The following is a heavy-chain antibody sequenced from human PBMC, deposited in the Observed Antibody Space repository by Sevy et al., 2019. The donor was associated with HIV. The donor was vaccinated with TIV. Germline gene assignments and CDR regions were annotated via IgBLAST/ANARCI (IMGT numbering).Heavy chain of an antibody. CDR3: AKAAFYGDYLFDY. Sequence: GGSLRLSCAASGFTFSSYGMHWVRQAPGKGLEWVAFIRYDGCNKYYADSVKGRFTISRDNSKNTLYLQMNSLRAEDMAVYYCAKAAFYGDYLFDYWGQGTLVTVSS. J-gene: IGHJ4*02. V-gene: IGHV3-30*02. D-gene: IGHD4-17*01. CDR2: IRYDGCNK. CDR1: GFTFSSYG.